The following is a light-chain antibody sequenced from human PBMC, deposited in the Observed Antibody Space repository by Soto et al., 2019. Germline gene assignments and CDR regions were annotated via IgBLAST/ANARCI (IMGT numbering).Light chain of an antibody. CDR2: GAS. CDR3: QQYATFPFT. V-gene: IGKV3-20*01. CDR1: QSVSGSY. J-gene: IGKJ3*01. Sequence: IVLTQSPVTLSLSPGEGATLSCRASQSVSGSYLAWYQQKPGQAPRLLIYGASSRATGIPDRFSGSGSGTDFTLSISRLAPEDFAVYYCQQYATFPFTFGPGTKVDIE.